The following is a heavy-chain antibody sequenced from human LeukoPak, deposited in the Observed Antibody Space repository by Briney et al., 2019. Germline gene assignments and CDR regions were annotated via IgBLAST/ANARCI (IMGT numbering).Heavy chain of an antibody. CDR3: ARDRSDIVVVPAAAPLNY. V-gene: IGHV1-18*01. D-gene: IGHD2-2*01. Sequence: GASVKVSCKASGCTFTSYGISWVRQAPGQGLEWMGWISAYNGNTNYAQKLQGRVTMTTDTSTSTAYMELRSLRSDDTAVYYCARDRSDIVVVPAAAPLNYWGQGTLVTVSS. CDR2: ISAYNGNT. CDR1: GCTFTSYG. J-gene: IGHJ4*02.